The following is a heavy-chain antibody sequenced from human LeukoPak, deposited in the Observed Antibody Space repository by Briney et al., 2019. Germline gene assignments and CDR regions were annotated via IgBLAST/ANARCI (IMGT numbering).Heavy chain of an antibody. J-gene: IGHJ4*02. Sequence: SETLSLTCTVSGGSISSYYWSWIRQPPGKGLEWIGYIYYSGSTNYNPSLKSRVTISVDTSKNQLSLKLSSVTAADTAVYYCARDRYYFGYWGQGTLVTVSS. CDR1: GGSISSYY. CDR3: ARDRYYFGY. CDR2: IYYSGST. V-gene: IGHV4-59*01.